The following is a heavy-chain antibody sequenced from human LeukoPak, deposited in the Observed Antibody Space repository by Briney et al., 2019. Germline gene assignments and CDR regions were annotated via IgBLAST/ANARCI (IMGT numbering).Heavy chain of an antibody. Sequence: PSETLSLTCAVYGGSFSGYYWSWIRQPPGKGLEWIGEINHSGSTNYNPSLKSRVTISVDTSKNQFSLKLSSVTAADTAVYYCARRRMGYYDTTPIDYRGQGTLVTVSS. CDR3: ARRRMGYYDTTPIDY. CDR2: INHSGST. D-gene: IGHD3-22*01. V-gene: IGHV4-34*01. J-gene: IGHJ4*02. CDR1: GGSFSGYY.